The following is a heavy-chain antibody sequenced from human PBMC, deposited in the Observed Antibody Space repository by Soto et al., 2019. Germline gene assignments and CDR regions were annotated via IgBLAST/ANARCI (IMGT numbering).Heavy chain of an antibody. CDR3: ARAHSSGYYYYYYYMDV. V-gene: IGHV3-21*01. CDR1: GFTSSSYS. J-gene: IGHJ6*03. Sequence: EVQLVESGGGLVKPGGSLRLSCAASGFTSSSYSMNWVRQAPGKGLEWVSSISSSSSYIYYADSVKGRFTISRDNAKNSLYLQMNSLRAEDTAVYYCARAHSSGYYYYYYYMDVWGKGTTVTVSS. CDR2: ISSSSSYI. D-gene: IGHD6-19*01.